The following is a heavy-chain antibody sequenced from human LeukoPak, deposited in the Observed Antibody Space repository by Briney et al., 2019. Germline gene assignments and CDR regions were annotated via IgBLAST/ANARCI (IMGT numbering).Heavy chain of an antibody. CDR1: GGSISSSSYY. V-gene: IGHV4-39*07. J-gene: IGHJ5*02. D-gene: IGHD3-16*02. CDR3: AREGPYYDYVWGSYRYNWFDP. CDR2: INHSGST. Sequence: SETLSLTCTVSGGSISSSSYYWGWIRQPPGKGLEWIGEINHSGSTNYNPSLKSRVTISVDTSKNQFSLKLSSVTAADTAVYYCAREGPYYDYVWGSYRYNWFDPWGQGTLVTVSS.